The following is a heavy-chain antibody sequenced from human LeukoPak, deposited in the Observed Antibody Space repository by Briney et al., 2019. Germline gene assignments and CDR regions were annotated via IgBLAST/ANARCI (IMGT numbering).Heavy chain of an antibody. CDR3: ARGLCDFWSGYYYDY. J-gene: IGHJ4*02. V-gene: IGHV4-34*01. CDR2: INHSGST. Sequence: SETLSLTCAVYGGSFSGYYWSWIRQPPGKGLEWIGEINHSGSTNYNPSLKSRVTISVDTSKNQFSLKLSSVTAADTAVYYCARGLCDFWSGYYYDYWGQGTLVTVSS. D-gene: IGHD3-3*01. CDR1: GGSFSGYY.